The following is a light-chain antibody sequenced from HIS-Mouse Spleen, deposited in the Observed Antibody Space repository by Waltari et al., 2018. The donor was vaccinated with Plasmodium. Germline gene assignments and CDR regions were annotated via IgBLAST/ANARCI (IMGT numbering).Light chain of an antibody. CDR1: QGISSR. CDR3: QQYNSYSWT. J-gene: IGKJ1*01. Sequence: DIQMTQSPSTLSASVGDRVTITCRASQGISSRLAWYQQKPGKAPKLLIYKASSLESGVPSRFSGSGSGTEFTLTISSLQPDDFATYYCQQYNSYSWTFGQGTKVEIK. V-gene: IGKV1-5*03. CDR2: KAS.